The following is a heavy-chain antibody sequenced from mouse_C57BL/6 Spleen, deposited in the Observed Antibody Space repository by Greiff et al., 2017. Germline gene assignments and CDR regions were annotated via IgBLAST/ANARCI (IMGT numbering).Heavy chain of an antibody. Sequence: QVQLQQSGAELVRPGTSVKVSCKASGYAFTNYLIEWVKQRPGQGLEWIGVINPGSGGTNYNEKFKGKATLNADKSSSTAYMQLSSLTSEDSAVYFCARGGYYGSSSYWYFDVWGTGTTVTVSS. V-gene: IGHV1-54*01. CDR1: GYAFTNYL. D-gene: IGHD1-1*01. J-gene: IGHJ1*03. CDR2: INPGSGGT. CDR3: ARGGYYGSSSYWYFDV.